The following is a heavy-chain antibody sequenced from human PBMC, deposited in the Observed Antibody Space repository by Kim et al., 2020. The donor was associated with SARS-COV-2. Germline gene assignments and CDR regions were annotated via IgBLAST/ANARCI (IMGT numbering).Heavy chain of an antibody. CDR3: ATTGPWIAARPVDY. J-gene: IGHJ4*02. Sequence: NPDLKSRVTISVDTSKNQFSLKLSSVTAADTAVYYCATTGPWIAARPVDYWGQGTLVTVSS. V-gene: IGHV4-39*01. D-gene: IGHD6-6*01.